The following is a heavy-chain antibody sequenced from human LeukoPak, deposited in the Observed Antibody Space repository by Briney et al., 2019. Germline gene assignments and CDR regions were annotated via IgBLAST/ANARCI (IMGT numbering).Heavy chain of an antibody. CDR2: MWDDGTNE. Sequence: GGSLRLSCAASGFNFGIYGMHWVRQAPGKGLEWVAVMWDDGTNENYVDSVKGRFTISRDNAKNSLYLQMNSLRAEDTAVYYCARVFSGSYSHFDYWGQGTLVTVSS. CDR3: ARVFSGSYSHFDY. J-gene: IGHJ4*02. CDR1: GFNFGIYG. V-gene: IGHV3-33*01. D-gene: IGHD1-26*01.